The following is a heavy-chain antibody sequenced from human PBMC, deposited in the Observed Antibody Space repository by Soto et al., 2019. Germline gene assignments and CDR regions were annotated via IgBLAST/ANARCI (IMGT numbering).Heavy chain of an antibody. CDR2: ISRDENNK. CDR3: AGDLGSSWSRGGHYYSYGIDV. V-gene: IGHV3-30*04. CDR1: GFTFRSHP. J-gene: IGHJ6*02. D-gene: IGHD6-13*01. Sequence: QVQLVESGGGEVQPGRSLRLSCAASGFTFRSHPMHWVRQAPGKGLEWVAVISRDENNKKYTDSVKGRVTISRDNSKNKQYLQMNSLRGENTAVDYCAGDLGSSWSRGGHYYSYGIDVWGQGTTVTVSS.